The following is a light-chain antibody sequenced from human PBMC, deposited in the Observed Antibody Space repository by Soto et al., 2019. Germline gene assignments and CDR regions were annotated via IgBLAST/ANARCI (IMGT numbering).Light chain of an antibody. CDR3: QQYGSLPST. J-gene: IGKJ2*01. V-gene: IGKV1-5*03. Sequence: DIQMTQSPSTLSASVGDRVTLTCRASQTINSWLAWYQQKPGKAPRLLIYKASSLESGVPSRFSGSGSGTEFTLTISSLQPDDFATYYCQQYGSLPSTFGQRTKLDIK. CDR2: KAS. CDR1: QTINSW.